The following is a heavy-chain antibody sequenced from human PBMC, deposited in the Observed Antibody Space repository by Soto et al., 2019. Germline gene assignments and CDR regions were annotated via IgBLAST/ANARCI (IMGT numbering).Heavy chain of an antibody. CDR2: ISAYNGNT. CDR3: ARERRITMVRGVTRWFDP. D-gene: IGHD3-10*01. J-gene: IGHJ5*02. Sequence: ASVKVSCKASGYTFTSYGISWVRQAPGQGLEWMGWISAYNGNTNYAQKLQGGVTMTTDTSTSTAYMELRSLRSDDTAVYYCARERRITMVRGVTRWFDPWGQGTLVTVSS. V-gene: IGHV1-18*01. CDR1: GYTFTSYG.